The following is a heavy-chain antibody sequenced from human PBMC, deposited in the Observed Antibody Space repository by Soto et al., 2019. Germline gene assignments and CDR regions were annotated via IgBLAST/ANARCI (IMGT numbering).Heavy chain of an antibody. J-gene: IGHJ5*02. CDR1: GFSLTNARMG. D-gene: IGHD3-3*01. CDR2: IFSNDEK. CDR3: ARLLFSGAYNWFDP. Sequence: QVTLKESGPVLVKPTETLTLTCTVSGFSLTNARMGVTWIRQPPGKPLEWLAHIFSNDEKSYSASLKSRLTISKAPSKSQVVLTMTNMDPVDTATYYCARLLFSGAYNWFDPWGQGTLVTVPS. V-gene: IGHV2-26*01.